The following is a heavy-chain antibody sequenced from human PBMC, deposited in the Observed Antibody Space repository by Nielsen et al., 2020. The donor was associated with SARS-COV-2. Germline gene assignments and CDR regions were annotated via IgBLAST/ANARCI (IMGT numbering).Heavy chain of an antibody. D-gene: IGHD3-9*01. CDR2: IRQDGSEK. Sequence: VRQAPGKGLEWVANIRQDGSEKYYVDSVKGRFTISRDNAKNSLYLQMNSLRAEDTAVYYCARDQQYYDILTGYYKSDYFDYWGQGTMVPSPQ. V-gene: IGHV3-7*01. J-gene: IGHJ4*02. CDR3: ARDQQYYDILTGYYKSDYFDY.